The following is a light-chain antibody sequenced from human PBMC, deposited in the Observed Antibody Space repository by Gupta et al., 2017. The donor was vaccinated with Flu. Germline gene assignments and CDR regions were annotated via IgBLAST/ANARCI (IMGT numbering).Light chain of an antibody. CDR2: WAS. CDR3: QQDYSTLT. Sequence: DIVMTQSPDSLAVSLGERATINCKSSQSVLYSSNNKNYLAWYQQKPGQPPKLLIYWASTRESGVPDRFSGSGSGTDFTLTISSLQAEDVAVYYCQQDYSTLTFGGGTKVEI. V-gene: IGKV4-1*01. CDR1: QSVLYSSNNKNY. J-gene: IGKJ4*01.